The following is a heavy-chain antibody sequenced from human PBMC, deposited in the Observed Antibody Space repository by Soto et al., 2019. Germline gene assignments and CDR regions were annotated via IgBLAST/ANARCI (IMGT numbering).Heavy chain of an antibody. CDR3: ARAHLDDDILTGYQY. D-gene: IGHD3-9*01. CDR2: IIPIFGTA. J-gene: IGHJ4*02. Sequence: QAPGQGLEWMGGIIPIFGTANYAQKFQGRVTITADESTSTAYMELSSLRSEDTAVYYCARAHLDDDILTGYQYWGQGTLVTVSS. V-gene: IGHV1-69*01.